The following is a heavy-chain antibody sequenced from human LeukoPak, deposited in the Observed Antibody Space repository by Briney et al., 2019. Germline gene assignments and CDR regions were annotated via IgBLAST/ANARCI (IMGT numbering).Heavy chain of an antibody. CDR3: VRDGSYYDSSGYYYLY. V-gene: IGHV1-69*13. CDR1: GGSFSTYA. J-gene: IGHJ4*02. D-gene: IGHD3-22*01. CDR2: ITPMFGTP. Sequence: GASVKVSCKASGGSFSTYAISWVRQAPGQGLEWMGGITPMFGTPNYAQNFQGRVTITADEPTSTAYMELTSLRSEDTAVYYCVRDGSYYDSSGYYYLYWGQGTLVTVSS.